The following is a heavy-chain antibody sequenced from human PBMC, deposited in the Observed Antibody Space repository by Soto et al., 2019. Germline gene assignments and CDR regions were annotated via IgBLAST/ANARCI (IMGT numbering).Heavy chain of an antibody. CDR3: ARGGSAITFGGVIATPWYYIDY. CDR1: GGTFSSYA. CDR2: IILIFGTA. V-gene: IGHV1-69*06. J-gene: IGHJ4*02. D-gene: IGHD3-16*02. Sequence: QVQLVQSGAEVKKPGSSVKVSCQASGGTFSSYAISWVQQAPGQGLEWMGGIILIFGTANYAQKFQGRVTINADKSMRTGYMELCSLRSEDTDFSYCARGGSAITFGGVIATPWYYIDYWGQGTMVTVSS.